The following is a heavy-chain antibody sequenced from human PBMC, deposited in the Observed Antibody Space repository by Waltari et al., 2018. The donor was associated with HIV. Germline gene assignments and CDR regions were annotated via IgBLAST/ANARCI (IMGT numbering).Heavy chain of an antibody. CDR2: FWRTGST. V-gene: IGHV4-38-2*01. CDR1: GYPISEGYY. Sequence: QVQLQESGPGLVKPSETLSLTCAVSGYPISEGYYWGWLRQPPGKGLEWIGSFWRTGSTYYNPSLKSRVTISGDTSKNQFSLNLTSVTAADTAVYFCARLPYSTSRFDYWGQGTLVTVSS. D-gene: IGHD6-6*01. J-gene: IGHJ4*02. CDR3: ARLPYSTSRFDY.